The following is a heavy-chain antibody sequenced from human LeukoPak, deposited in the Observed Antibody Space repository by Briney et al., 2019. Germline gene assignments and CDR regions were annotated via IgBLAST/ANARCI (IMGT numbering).Heavy chain of an antibody. V-gene: IGHV3-9*01. CDR1: GFTFDDYA. Sequence: PGGSLRLSCAASGFTFDDYAMHWVRQAPGKGLEWVSGISWNSGSIGYADSVKGRFTISRDNAKNSLYLQMNSLRAEDTALYYCAKGQGYSGYEGELDYWGQGTLVTVSS. J-gene: IGHJ4*02. CDR3: AKGQGYSGYEGELDY. CDR2: ISWNSGSI. D-gene: IGHD5-12*01.